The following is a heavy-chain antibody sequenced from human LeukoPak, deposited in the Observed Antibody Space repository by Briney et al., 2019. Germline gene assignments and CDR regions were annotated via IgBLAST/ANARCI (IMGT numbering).Heavy chain of an antibody. CDR3: ARRVERGYSSSWAVRPFGY. V-gene: IGHV4-34*01. CDR2: INHSGST. J-gene: IGHJ4*02. D-gene: IGHD6-13*01. CDR1: GGSFSGYY. Sequence: SETLSLTCAVYGGSFSGYYWSWIRQPPGKGLEWIGEINHSGSTNYNPSLKSRVTISVDTSKNQFSLKLSSVTAADTAVYYCARRVERGYSSSWAVRPFGYWGQGTLVTVSS.